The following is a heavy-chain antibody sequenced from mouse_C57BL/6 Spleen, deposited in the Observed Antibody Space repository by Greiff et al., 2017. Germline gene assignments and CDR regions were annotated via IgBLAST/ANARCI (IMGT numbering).Heavy chain of an antibody. D-gene: IGHD1-1*01. CDR1: GYTFTSYW. Sequence: VQLQQPGAELVRPGSSVKLSCKASGYTFTSYWMHWVKQRPIQGLEWIGNIDPSDSETHYNQKFKDKATLTVDKSSSTAYMQLSSLTSEDAAVYYCARSHYYGSSLHYWGQGTTLTVSS. CDR2: IDPSDSET. CDR3: ARSHYYGSSLHY. V-gene: IGHV1-52*01. J-gene: IGHJ2*01.